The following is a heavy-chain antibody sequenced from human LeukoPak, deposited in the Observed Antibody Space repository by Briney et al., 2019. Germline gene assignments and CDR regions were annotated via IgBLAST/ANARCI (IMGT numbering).Heavy chain of an antibody. CDR3: ARDLLYSGSYNYFDY. CDR2: ISAYNGNT. J-gene: IGHJ4*02. D-gene: IGHD1-26*01. V-gene: IGHV1-18*01. CDR1: GYTFTSYG. Sequence: ASVKVSCKASGYTFTSYGISWVRQAPGQGLEWMGWISAYNGNTNYAQKFQGRVTMTTDTSTSTAYMELRSLRSDDTAVYYCARDLLYSGSYNYFDYWGQGTLVTVSS.